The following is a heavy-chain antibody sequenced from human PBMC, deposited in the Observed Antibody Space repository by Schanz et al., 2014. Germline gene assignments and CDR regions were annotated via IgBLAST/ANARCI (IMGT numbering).Heavy chain of an antibody. Sequence: QVQLVESGGGVVQPGKSLRLSCAASGFTFSTFAMHWVRQAPGKGLEYISAISNNGDSTYYADSVKGRFTISRDNAKNSLYLQMNSLRAEDTAVYYCARPPHNSSGYYPFDYWGRGTLVTVSS. D-gene: IGHD3-22*01. CDR2: ISNNGDST. J-gene: IGHJ2*01. CDR3: ARPPHNSSGYYPFDY. V-gene: IGHV3-64*04. CDR1: GFTFSTFA.